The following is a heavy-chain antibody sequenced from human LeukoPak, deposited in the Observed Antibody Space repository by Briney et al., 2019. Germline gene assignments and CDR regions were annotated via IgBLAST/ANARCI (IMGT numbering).Heavy chain of an antibody. CDR1: GFTFGDYG. Sequence: GGSLGLSCTASGFTFGDYGMSWVRQAPGKGLEWVGFIRSEAYGGTTEYAASVKSRFTISRDDSKRIAYLRMSSLKTEDTAVYYCTKDQTPFYWGQGTLVTVSS. CDR3: TKDQTPFY. CDR2: IRSEAYGGTT. J-gene: IGHJ4*02. V-gene: IGHV3-49*04.